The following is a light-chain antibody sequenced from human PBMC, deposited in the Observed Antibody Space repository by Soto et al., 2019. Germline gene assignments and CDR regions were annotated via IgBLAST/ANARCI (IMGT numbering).Light chain of an antibody. CDR3: SAWEDSLNGVV. J-gene: IGLJ3*02. V-gene: IGLV1-44*01. CDR1: SSNIGTNT. CDR2: SNN. Sequence: QSVLTQPPSASGTPGQSVTISCSGDSSNIGTNTVNWYQQLPGTAPKIHIYSNNQRPSGVPDRFSGSKSGTSASLAISGLESEDEADYYCSAWEDSLNGVVFGGGTKFTVL.